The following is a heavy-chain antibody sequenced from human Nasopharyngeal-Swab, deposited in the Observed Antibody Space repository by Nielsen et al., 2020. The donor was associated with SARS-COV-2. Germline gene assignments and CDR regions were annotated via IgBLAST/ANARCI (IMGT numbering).Heavy chain of an antibody. V-gene: IGHV3-15*01. J-gene: IGHJ3*02. Sequence: WIRQPPGKGLEWVGRIKSKTDGGTTDYAAPVKGRFTISRDDSKNTLYLQMNSLKTEDTAVYYCTTEIVVVAANAFDIWGQGTMVTVSS. CDR2: IKSKTDGGTT. D-gene: IGHD3-22*01. CDR3: TTEIVVVAANAFDI.